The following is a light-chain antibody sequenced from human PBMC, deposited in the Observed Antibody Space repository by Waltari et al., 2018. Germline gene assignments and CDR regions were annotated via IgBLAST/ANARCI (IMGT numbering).Light chain of an antibody. V-gene: IGKV2-30*02. CDR1: QSLVHSDGNTY. CDR2: TVS. Sequence: DVVMTQSPLSLPVTLGQPASISCKSSQSLVHSDGNTYFAWFHQRPGQSPRRLIYTVSNRESGVPDRISASGSGTDFTLKISRVEAEDVGVYYCMQGTHWPLTFGGGTKVEIK. CDR3: MQGTHWPLT. J-gene: IGKJ4*01.